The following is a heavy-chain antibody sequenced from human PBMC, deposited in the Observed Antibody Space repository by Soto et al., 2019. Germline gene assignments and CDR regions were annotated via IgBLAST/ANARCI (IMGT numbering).Heavy chain of an antibody. V-gene: IGHV4-30-4*01. CDR3: ASAMMGRSGSHRGGYYYYGIDV. D-gene: IGHD3-10*01. CDR2: IYYSGST. Sequence: SETLSLTCTVSGGSISSGDYSWSWIRQPPGTGLEWIGYIYYSGSTYYNPSLQSRVTISVDTSKPQCSLKLRSVTAAGTAVYYFASAMMGRSGSHRGGYYYYGIDVWGQRTTLTVSS. CDR1: GGSISSGDYS. J-gene: IGHJ6*02.